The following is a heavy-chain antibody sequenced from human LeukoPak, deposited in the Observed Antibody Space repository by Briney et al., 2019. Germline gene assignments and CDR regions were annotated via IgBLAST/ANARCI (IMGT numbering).Heavy chain of an antibody. D-gene: IGHD2-2*02. Sequence: ASVKVSCKASGYTFTSCYMHWVRQAPGQGLEWMGIINPSGGSTSYAQKFQGRVTMTRDTSTSTVYMELSSLRSEDTAVYYCARDLQYCSSTSCYNDDAFDIWGQGTMVTVSS. J-gene: IGHJ3*02. CDR2: INPSGGST. V-gene: IGHV1-46*03. CDR3: ARDLQYCSSTSCYNDDAFDI. CDR1: GYTFTSCY.